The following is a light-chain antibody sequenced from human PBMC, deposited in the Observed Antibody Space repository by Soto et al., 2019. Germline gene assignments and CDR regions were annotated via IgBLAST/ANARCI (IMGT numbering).Light chain of an antibody. CDR1: SSDVSGYNY. J-gene: IGLJ3*02. CDR3: SSYTSSSTLV. V-gene: IGLV2-14*01. Sequence: QSALTQPASVSGSPGQSITISCTGTSSDVSGYNYVSWYQHHPGEAPKLMIYDVSNRPSGVSNRFSGSKSGNTASLTISGLQAEDEADYYCSSYTSSSTLVFGGGPKVTVL. CDR2: DVS.